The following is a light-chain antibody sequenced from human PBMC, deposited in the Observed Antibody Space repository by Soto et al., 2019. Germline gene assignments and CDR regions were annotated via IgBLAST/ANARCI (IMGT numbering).Light chain of an antibody. J-gene: IGLJ2*01. CDR3: SSYTSSSTRVV. V-gene: IGLV2-14*01. CDR2: DVS. CDR1: SSDVGGYNY. Sequence: QSALTQPASGSGSPGQSITISCTGTSSDVGGYNYVSWYQQHPGKAPKLMIYDVSNRPSGVSNRFSGSKSGNTASLTISGLQAEDEADYYCSSYTSSSTRVVFGGGTTLTVL.